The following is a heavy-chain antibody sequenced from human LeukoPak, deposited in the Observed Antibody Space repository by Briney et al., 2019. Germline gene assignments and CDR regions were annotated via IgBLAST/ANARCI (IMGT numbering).Heavy chain of an antibody. J-gene: IGHJ4*02. CDR1: GFTFSAYG. V-gene: IGHV3-30*19. CDR2: ISYDGSNK. D-gene: IGHD3-22*01. CDR3: AKDLSFSSGNDY. Sequence: GRSLRLSCATSGFTFSAYGMHWVRQAPGKGLEWVAVISYDGSNKYYADSVKGRFTISRDNSKNTLYLQMNSLRAEDTAVYYCAKDLSFSSGNDYWGQGTLVTVSS.